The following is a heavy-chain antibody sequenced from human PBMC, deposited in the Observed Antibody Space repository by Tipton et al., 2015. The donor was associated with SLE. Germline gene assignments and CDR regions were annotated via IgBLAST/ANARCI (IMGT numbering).Heavy chain of an antibody. CDR3: ASPRGASSGWNY. J-gene: IGHJ4*02. Sequence: QSGPEVKKPGSSVKVSCKASGGTFSSYAISWVRQAPGQGLEWMGGIIPIFGTANYAQKFQGRFTITADESTSTAYMELSSLRSEDTAVYYCASPRGASSGWNYWGQGTLVTVSS. V-gene: IGHV1-69*01. D-gene: IGHD6-19*01. CDR2: IIPIFGTA. CDR1: GGTFSSYA.